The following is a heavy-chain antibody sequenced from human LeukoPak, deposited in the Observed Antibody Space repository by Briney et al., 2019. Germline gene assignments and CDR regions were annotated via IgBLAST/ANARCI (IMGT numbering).Heavy chain of an antibody. Sequence: GGSLRLSCAASGFTFSSYAMSWVRQAPGKGLEWVPAISGSGGSTYYADSVKGRFTISRDNSKNTLYLQMNSLRAEDTAVYYCARGGAVLVAVAGYFDYWGQGTLVTVSS. D-gene: IGHD6-19*01. CDR2: ISGSGGST. CDR1: GFTFSSYA. V-gene: IGHV3-23*01. J-gene: IGHJ4*02. CDR3: ARGGAVLVAVAGYFDY.